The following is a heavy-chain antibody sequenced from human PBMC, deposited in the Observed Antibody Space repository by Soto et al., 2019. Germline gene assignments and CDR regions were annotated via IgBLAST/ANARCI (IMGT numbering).Heavy chain of an antibody. J-gene: IGHJ3*02. CDR2: ISAYNGNT. Sequence: QVQLVQSVAEVKKPGASVKVSCKASGYTFTSYGISWVRQAPGQGLEWMGWISAYNGNTNYAQKLQGRVTMTTDTSTSTANKELRNLRHDDTAVYYCGRDEMLRITGTGRLGAFDIWGQGTMVTVSS. CDR1: GYTFTSYG. CDR3: GRDEMLRITGTGRLGAFDI. D-gene: IGHD1-20*01. V-gene: IGHV1-18*01.